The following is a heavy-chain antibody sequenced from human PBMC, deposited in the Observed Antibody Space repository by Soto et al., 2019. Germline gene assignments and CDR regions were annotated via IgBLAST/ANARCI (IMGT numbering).Heavy chain of an antibody. CDR2: INHSGST. J-gene: IGHJ4*02. CDR3: ARHDLSGWLQ. Sequence: KTSETLSLTCAVYGGSFSGYYWSWIRQPPGKGLEWIGEINHSGSTNYNPSLKSRVTISVDTSKNQFSLKLSSVTAADTAVYYCARHDLSGWLQWGQGTLVTVSS. CDR1: GGSFSGYY. D-gene: IGHD6-19*01. V-gene: IGHV4-34*01.